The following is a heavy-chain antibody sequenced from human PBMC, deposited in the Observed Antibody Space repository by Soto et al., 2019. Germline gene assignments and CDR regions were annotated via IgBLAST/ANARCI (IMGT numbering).Heavy chain of an antibody. J-gene: IGHJ6*02. D-gene: IGHD3-10*01. Sequence: QVQLQESGPGLVKPSETMSLSCTFSGGSISSYYWSWFRQSPGKRMEWIGYVHHSWGSSYNPSLQSRVAISLDTSKSQFSLKVTSVTATDTAVYYCARQGFGPLHGLVDVWGQGTTVTVSS. CDR1: GGSISSYY. V-gene: IGHV4-59*08. CDR3: ARQGFGPLHGLVDV. CDR2: VHHSWGS.